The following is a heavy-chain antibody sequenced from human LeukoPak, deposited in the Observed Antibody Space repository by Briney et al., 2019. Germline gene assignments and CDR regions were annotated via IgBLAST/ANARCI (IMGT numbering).Heavy chain of an antibody. V-gene: IGHV1-8*01. CDR2: MNPNSGNT. CDR1: GYTFTSYD. Sequence: ASVKVSCKASGYTFTSYDINWVRQATGQGLEWMGWMNPNSGNTGYAQKFQGRVTMTRNTSISTAYMELSSLRSEDTAVYYCARGTRYCSSTSCYRGYNYYYMDVWGKGTTVTVSS. CDR3: ARGTRYCSSTSCYRGYNYYYMDV. D-gene: IGHD2-2*01. J-gene: IGHJ6*03.